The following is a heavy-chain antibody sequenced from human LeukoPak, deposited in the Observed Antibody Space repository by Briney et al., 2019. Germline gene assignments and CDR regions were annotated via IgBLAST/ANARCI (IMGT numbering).Heavy chain of an antibody. CDR2: MNPNSGNT. CDR3: ARSWSPLDWFDP. Sequence: GASVKVSCKASGYTFTSYGINWVRQATGQGLEWMGWMNPNSGNTGYAQKFQGRVTITRNTSISTAYMELSSLRSEDTAVYYCARSWSPLDWFDPWGQGTLVTVSS. CDR1: GYTFTSYG. J-gene: IGHJ5*02. V-gene: IGHV1-8*03.